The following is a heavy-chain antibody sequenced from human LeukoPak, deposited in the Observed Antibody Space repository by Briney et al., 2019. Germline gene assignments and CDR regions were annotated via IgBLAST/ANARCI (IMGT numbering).Heavy chain of an antibody. V-gene: IGHV4-59*01. CDR3: AGSGSLGYFDY. CDR2: IYYSRST. D-gene: IGHD7-27*01. CDR1: GGSISSYY. J-gene: IGHJ4*02. Sequence: PSETLSLTCTVSGGSISSYYWSWIRQPPGKGLEWIGYIYYSRSTNYNPSLKSRVTISVDTSKNQFSLKLSSVTAADTAVYYCAGSGSLGYFDYWGQGTLVTVSS.